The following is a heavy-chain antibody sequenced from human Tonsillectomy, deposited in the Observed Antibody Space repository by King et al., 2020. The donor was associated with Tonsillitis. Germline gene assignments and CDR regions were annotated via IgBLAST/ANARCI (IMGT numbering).Heavy chain of an antibody. CDR2: ISSSSSYI. Sequence: VQLVESGGGLVKPGGSLRLSCAASGFTFSSYSMNWVRQAPGKGLEWVSSISSSSSYIYYADSVKGRFTISRENAKNSLYLQMNSLRAEDTAVYYCARDRIEYYDFWSGAPGAFDIWGQGTMVTVSS. CDR1: GFTFSSYS. CDR3: ARDRIEYYDFWSGAPGAFDI. J-gene: IGHJ3*02. D-gene: IGHD3-3*01. V-gene: IGHV3-21*01.